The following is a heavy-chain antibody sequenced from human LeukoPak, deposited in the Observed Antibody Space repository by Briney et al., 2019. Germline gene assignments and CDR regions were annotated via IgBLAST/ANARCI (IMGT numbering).Heavy chain of an antibody. CDR1: GFTFSSYN. D-gene: IGHD5-18*01. CDR3: AIDPGTVDTAMVPVWDY. V-gene: IGHV3-21*01. CDR2: ISSSSTYI. Sequence: NPGGSLRLSCAASGFTFSSYNMNWVRQARAKGLEWVSAISSSSTYIYYADSVRGRFTISRDNAKNSLYLQMNSLRAEDTAVYYCAIDPGTVDTAMVPVWDYWGQGTLVTVSS. J-gene: IGHJ4*02.